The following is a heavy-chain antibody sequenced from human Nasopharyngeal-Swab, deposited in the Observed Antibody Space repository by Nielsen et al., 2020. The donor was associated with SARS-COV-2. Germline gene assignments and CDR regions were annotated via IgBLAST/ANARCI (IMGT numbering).Heavy chain of an antibody. D-gene: IGHD3-3*01. J-gene: IGHJ4*02. CDR3: ARGRDFWSGYYLDY. CDR1: GFTFSSYW. V-gene: IGHV3-7*04. CDR2: IKQDGSEK. Sequence: GESLKISCAASGFTFSSYWMSWVRQAPGKGLEWVANIKQDGSEKYYVDSVKGRFTISRDNAKNSLYLQMNSLRAEDTAVYYCARGRDFWSGYYLDYWGQGTLVTVSS.